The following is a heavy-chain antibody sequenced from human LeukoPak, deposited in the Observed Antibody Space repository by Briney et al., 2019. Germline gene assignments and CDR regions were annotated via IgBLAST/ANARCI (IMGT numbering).Heavy chain of an antibody. J-gene: IGHJ6*03. CDR2: ISSSGSTI. Sequence: GSLRLSCAASGFTFSDYYMSWIRQAPGKGLEWVSYISSSGSTIYYADSVKGRFTISRDNAKNSLYLQMNSLRAEDTAVYNCARPEDDYGDHDYYYMDVWGKGTTVTVSS. CDR3: ARPEDDYGDHDYYYMDV. CDR1: GFTFSDYY. D-gene: IGHD4-17*01. V-gene: IGHV3-11*01.